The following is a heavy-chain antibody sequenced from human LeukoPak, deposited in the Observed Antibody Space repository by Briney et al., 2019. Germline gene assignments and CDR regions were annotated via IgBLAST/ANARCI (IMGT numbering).Heavy chain of an antibody. CDR2: IWYDGSNK. V-gene: IGHV3-33*01. Sequence: GRSLRLSCAPSGFTFSRYGMHWVRQAPGKGLEWVALIWYDGSNKYYADSVKGRFTISRDNSNSTLYLQMSSLRVEDTAVYYCARDDGHFDYWGQGTLVTVSS. D-gene: IGHD5-24*01. J-gene: IGHJ4*02. CDR1: GFTFSRYG. CDR3: ARDDGHFDY.